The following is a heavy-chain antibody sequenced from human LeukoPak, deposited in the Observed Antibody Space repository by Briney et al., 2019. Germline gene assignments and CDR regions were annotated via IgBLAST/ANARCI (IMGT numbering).Heavy chain of an antibody. Sequence: SETLSLTCTVSGGSISSYYWSWIRQPAGKGLEWIGRIYTSGSTNYNPSLKSRVTMSLDTSKNQFSLKLRSMTAADTAVYYCAGSQVVDYDSTGYYVWGQGTLVTVSS. J-gene: IGHJ4*02. D-gene: IGHD3-22*01. CDR3: AGSQVVDYDSTGYYV. CDR2: IYTSGST. V-gene: IGHV4-4*07. CDR1: GGSISSYY.